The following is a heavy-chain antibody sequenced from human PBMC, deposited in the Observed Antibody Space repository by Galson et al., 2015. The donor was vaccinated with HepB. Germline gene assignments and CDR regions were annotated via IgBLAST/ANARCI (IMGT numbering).Heavy chain of an antibody. CDR3: ARDPSPHYSGPPLDY. CDR2: MWYDGGNK. V-gene: IGHV3-33*01. J-gene: IGHJ4*02. CDR1: GFTFSSYG. D-gene: IGHD3-10*01. Sequence: SLRVSCEASGFTFSSYGMHWVRQAPGKGLEWVAGMWYDGGNKFYAESVKGRFTIPRDNSKNTLYLQMNSLRAEDTAVYYCARDPSPHYSGPPLDYWGQGTQVTVSS.